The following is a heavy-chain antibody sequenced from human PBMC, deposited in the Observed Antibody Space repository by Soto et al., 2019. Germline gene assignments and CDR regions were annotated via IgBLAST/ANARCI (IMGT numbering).Heavy chain of an antibody. J-gene: IGHJ4*02. CDR2: ISAYNGTT. V-gene: IGHV1-18*01. Sequence: QVQLVQSGAEVKKPGASVKVSCKASGYTFTSYGISWVRQAPGQGLEWMGWISAYNGTTNYAQKLQGRVTMTTDTSTSTAYMELRSLRSDDTAVYYCARGYIYYDSSGYYAETFDYWGQGTLVTVSS. D-gene: IGHD3-22*01. CDR1: GYTFTSYG. CDR3: ARGYIYYDSSGYYAETFDY.